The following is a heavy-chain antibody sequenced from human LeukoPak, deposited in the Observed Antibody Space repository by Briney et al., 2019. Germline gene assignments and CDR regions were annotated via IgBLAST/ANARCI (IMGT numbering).Heavy chain of an antibody. J-gene: IGHJ4*02. CDR1: GFTFSNYW. CDR2: IKQDGSEK. CDR3: ARDRSEDSGYRSYFDY. D-gene: IGHD5-12*01. Sequence: TGGSLRLSCAASGFTFSNYWMSWVRQAPGKGLEWVANIKQDGSEKYYVNSVKGRFTISRDNAKNSLYLQMNSLRAEDTAVYYCARDRSEDSGYRSYFDYWGQGTLVTVSS. V-gene: IGHV3-7*01.